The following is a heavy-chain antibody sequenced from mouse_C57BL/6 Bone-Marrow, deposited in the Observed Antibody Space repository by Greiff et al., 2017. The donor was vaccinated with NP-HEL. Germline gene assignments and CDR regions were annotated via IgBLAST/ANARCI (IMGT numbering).Heavy chain of an antibody. Sequence: EVMLVESGGDLVKPGGSLKLSCAASGFTFSSYGLSWVRQTPDKRLEWVATISSGGSYTYYPDSVKGRFTISRDNAKNTLYLQMSSLKSEDTAMYYCARHYYGSSYGGYWGQGATLTVSS. D-gene: IGHD1-1*01. CDR3: ARHYYGSSYGGY. J-gene: IGHJ2*01. CDR2: ISSGGSYT. CDR1: GFTFSSYG. V-gene: IGHV5-6*02.